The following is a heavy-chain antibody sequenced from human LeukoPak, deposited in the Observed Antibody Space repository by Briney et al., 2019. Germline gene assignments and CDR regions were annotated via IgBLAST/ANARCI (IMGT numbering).Heavy chain of an antibody. D-gene: IGHD1-26*01. CDR1: GFTFSSYA. Sequence: QAGGSLRLSCAASGFTFSSYAMSWVRQAPGKGLEWVSAISGSGGSTYYADSVKGRFTISRDNSKNTLYLQMNSLRAEDTAVYYCAKVTTVGATTRYYFDYWGQGTLVTVSS. CDR3: AKVTTVGATTRYYFDY. J-gene: IGHJ4*02. CDR2: ISGSGGST. V-gene: IGHV3-23*01.